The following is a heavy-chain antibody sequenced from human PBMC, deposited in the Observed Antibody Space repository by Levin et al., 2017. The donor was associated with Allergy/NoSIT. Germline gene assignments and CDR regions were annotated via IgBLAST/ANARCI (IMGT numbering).Heavy chain of an antibody. Sequence: PGGSLRLSCAASGFTFSSYAMHWVRQAPGKGLEWVAVISYDGSNKYYADSVKGRFTISRDNSKNTLYLQMNSLRAEDTAVYYCARDGGYYDILTGYRPNNFDYWGQGTLVTVSS. CDR1: GFTFSSYA. V-gene: IGHV3-30-3*01. J-gene: IGHJ4*02. CDR3: ARDGGYYDILTGYRPNNFDY. D-gene: IGHD3-9*01. CDR2: ISYDGSNK.